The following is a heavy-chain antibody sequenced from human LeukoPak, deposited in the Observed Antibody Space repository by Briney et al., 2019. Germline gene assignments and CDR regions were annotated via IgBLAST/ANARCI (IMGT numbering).Heavy chain of an antibody. CDR2: INPDTGAT. D-gene: IGHD3-16*01. V-gene: IGHV1-2*02. CDR1: GYSFTGYY. J-gene: IGHJ6*02. CDR3: AGGGGWGSYWSYYFAMDI. Sequence: ASVKVSCNPSGYSFTGYYIHWVRQAPGQGLEWMGWINPDTGATKYGKKFQGRVSLTRDTSTRTAYMELSRLRSADTAMYYCAGGGGWGSYWSYYFAMDIWGPGTTVIVSS.